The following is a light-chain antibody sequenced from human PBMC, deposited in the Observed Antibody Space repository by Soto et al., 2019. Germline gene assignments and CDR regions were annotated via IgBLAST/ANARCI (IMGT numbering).Light chain of an antibody. CDR1: QSVSSN. J-gene: IGKJ3*01. CDR2: GAS. V-gene: IGKV3-15*01. Sequence: EIVMTQSPATLSVSPGERATLSCRASQSVSSNLAWYQQKPGQAPRLLIYGASTRATGIPARFSGSGSGTDFTLTISSWQSEDFAVYYCQQYNSWPGTFGPGTKVDIK. CDR3: QQYNSWPGT.